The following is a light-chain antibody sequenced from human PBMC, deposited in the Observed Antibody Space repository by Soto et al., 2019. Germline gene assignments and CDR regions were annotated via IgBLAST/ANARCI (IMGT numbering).Light chain of an antibody. CDR1: SGSIASNY. Sequence: NFMLTQPHSVSESPGKTVTISCTRSSGSIASNYVQWYQQRPGSSPTTVIYEDNQRPSGGPDRFSGSIDSSSNSASLTISGLKTEDEADYSCQSYDSDNQVFGGGTKLTVL. CDR2: EDN. J-gene: IGLJ3*02. CDR3: QSYDSDNQV. V-gene: IGLV6-57*01.